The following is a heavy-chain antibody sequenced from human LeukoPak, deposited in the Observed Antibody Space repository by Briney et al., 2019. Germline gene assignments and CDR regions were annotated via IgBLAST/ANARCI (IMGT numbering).Heavy chain of an antibody. J-gene: IGHJ4*02. CDR3: ARGHCDVLAASYKWTPDY. D-gene: IGHD3-9*01. V-gene: IGHV3-21*01. Sequence: PGGSPRLSCAASGFTFNTFNMNWVRQAPGKGLEWVSSITSGGDYIYYADSVKGRFTTSRDNAKNSLSLQLNSLRVEDTAVYYCARGHCDVLAASYKWTPDYWGQGTLVTVSS. CDR2: ITSGGDYI. CDR1: GFTFNTFN.